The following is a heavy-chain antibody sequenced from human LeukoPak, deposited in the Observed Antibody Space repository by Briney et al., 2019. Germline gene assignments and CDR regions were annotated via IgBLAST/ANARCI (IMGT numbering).Heavy chain of an antibody. D-gene: IGHD3-10*01. J-gene: IGHJ6*03. CDR1: GGSISSSSYY. Sequence: SETLSLTCTVSGGSISSSSYYWGWIRQPPGKGLEWIGSIYYSGSTYYNPSLKSRVTISVYTSKNQFSLKLSSVTAADTAVYYCARRRGNYGSGSYTRKQNYYYMDVWGKGTTVTISS. V-gene: IGHV4-39*01. CDR3: ARRRGNYGSGSYTRKQNYYYMDV. CDR2: IYYSGST.